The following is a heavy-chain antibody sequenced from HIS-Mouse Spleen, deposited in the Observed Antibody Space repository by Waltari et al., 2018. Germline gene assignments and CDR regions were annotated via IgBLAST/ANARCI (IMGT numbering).Heavy chain of an antibody. CDR2: IYYSGSP. V-gene: IGHV4-39*01. Sequence: QLQLQESGPGLVKPSETLSLTCTVSGGSISSSSYYWGWIRQPPGEGLEWIGSIYYSGSPYYNPSLKSRVTISVDTSKNQFSLKLSSVTAADTAVYYCARTRGYWYFDLWGRGTLVTVSS. J-gene: IGHJ2*01. CDR1: GGSISSSSYY. CDR3: ARTRGYWYFDL. D-gene: IGHD3-10*01.